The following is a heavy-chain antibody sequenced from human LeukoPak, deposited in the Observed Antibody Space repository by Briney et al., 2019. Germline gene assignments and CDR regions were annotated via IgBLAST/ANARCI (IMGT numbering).Heavy chain of an antibody. CDR2: INHSGST. CDR1: GGSFSGYY. CDR3: ARGGYYDSSGCLGY. Sequence: SETLSLTCAVYGGSFSGYYWSWIRQPTGKGLEWIGEINHSGSTNYNPSLKSRVTISVDTSKNQFSLKLSSVAAADTAVYYCARGGYYDSSGCLGYWGQGTLVTVSS. V-gene: IGHV4-34*01. D-gene: IGHD3-22*01. J-gene: IGHJ4*02.